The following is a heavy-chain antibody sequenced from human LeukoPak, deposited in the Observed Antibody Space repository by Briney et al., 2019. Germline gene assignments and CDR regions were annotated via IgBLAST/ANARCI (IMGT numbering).Heavy chain of an antibody. CDR1: GFTASSNY. D-gene: IGHD4-11*01. V-gene: IGHV4-4*07. CDR3: ARDMNKRALNYGYNWFDP. CDR2: IYTSGST. J-gene: IGHJ5*02. Sequence: PGGPLRLSCAASGFTASSNYMSWIRQPAGKGLEWIGRIYTSGSTNYNPSLKSRVTISVDTSKNQFSLKLSSVTAADTAVYYCARDMNKRALNYGYNWFDPWGQGTLVTVSS.